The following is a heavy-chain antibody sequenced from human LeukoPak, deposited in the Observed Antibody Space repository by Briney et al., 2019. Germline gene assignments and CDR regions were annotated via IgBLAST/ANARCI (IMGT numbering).Heavy chain of an antibody. D-gene: IGHD6-13*01. CDR2: IIPIFGTA. CDR1: GGTFSSYA. CDR3: ARGKSSSWPTPYNWFDP. Sequence: ASAKVSCKASGGTFSSYAISWVRQAPGQGLEWMGGIIPIFGTANYAQKFQGRVTITADESTSTAYMELSSLRSEDTAVCYCARGKSSSWPTPYNWFDPWGQGTLVTVSS. J-gene: IGHJ5*02. V-gene: IGHV1-69*13.